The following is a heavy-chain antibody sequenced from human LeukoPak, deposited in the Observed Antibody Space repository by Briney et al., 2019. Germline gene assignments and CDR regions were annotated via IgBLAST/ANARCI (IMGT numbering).Heavy chain of an antibody. Sequence: GGSLRLSCAASGFTFSNAWMSWVRQAPGKGLEWVGRIKSKTDGGTTDYAAPVKGRFTISRDDSKNTLYLQMNSLRAEDTAVYYCAGGGDGFYDCSAWGQGTLVTVSS. CDR3: AGGGDGFYDCSA. CDR2: IKSKTDGGTT. V-gene: IGHV3-15*01. D-gene: IGHD3-22*01. CDR1: GFTFSNAW. J-gene: IGHJ4*02.